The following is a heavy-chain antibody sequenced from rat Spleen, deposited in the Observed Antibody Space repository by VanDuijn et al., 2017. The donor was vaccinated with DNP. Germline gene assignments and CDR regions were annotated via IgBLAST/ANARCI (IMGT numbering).Heavy chain of an antibody. V-gene: IGHV5-20*01. D-gene: IGHD4-3*01. CDR3: TSPVPSGHYVMDA. J-gene: IGHJ4*01. CDR2: ISYDGVHA. Sequence: EVQLVESGGGLVQPGGSRTLSCAVSEFTFSDYNMAWVRQAPTKGLEWVASISYDGVHAYYRGSVKGRFTISRDNAKNSLYLQMDSLRSEDTATYYCTSPVPSGHYVMDAWGQGTSVTVSS. CDR1: EFTFSDYN.